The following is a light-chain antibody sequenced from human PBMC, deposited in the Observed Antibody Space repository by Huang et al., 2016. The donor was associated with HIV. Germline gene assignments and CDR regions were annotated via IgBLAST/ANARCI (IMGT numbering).Light chain of an antibody. CDR1: QDINNF. Sequence: DIQMTQSPSSLSASVGDRVTITCQASQDINNFLNWYQQKPGKAPKLLIYDASNLETGVPSRFSGSVSGTDFTFTISSLQPEDIATYYCQQYDNLPVFTFGPGTKVDIK. CDR2: DAS. CDR3: QQYDNLPVFT. J-gene: IGKJ3*01. V-gene: IGKV1-33*01.